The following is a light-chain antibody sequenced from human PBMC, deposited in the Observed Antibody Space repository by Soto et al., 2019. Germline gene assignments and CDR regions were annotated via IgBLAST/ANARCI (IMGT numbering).Light chain of an antibody. V-gene: IGKV3D-20*02. CDR3: QQRSNWPHT. CDR1: QSVSSSY. Sequence: EIVLMRAPGTLTLSPGERATLSCRASQSVSSSYLAWYQQKPGQAPRLLIYGASSRATGIPDRFSGSGSGTDFTLTISSLEPEDFAVYYCQQRSNWPHTFGQGTKVDIK. CDR2: GAS. J-gene: IGKJ1*01.